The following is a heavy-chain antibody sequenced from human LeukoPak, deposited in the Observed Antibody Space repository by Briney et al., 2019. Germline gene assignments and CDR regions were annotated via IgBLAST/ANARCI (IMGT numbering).Heavy chain of an antibody. Sequence: GGSLRLSCAASGLTFSSYAMSWVRQAPGKGLEWVSAISGSGGSTYYADSVKGRFTISRDNSKNTLYLQMNSLRAEDTAVYYCAKSGYCNSTSCYGDVDYWGQGTLVTVSS. CDR1: GLTFSSYA. J-gene: IGHJ4*02. D-gene: IGHD2-2*01. V-gene: IGHV3-23*01. CDR3: AKSGYCNSTSCYGDVDY. CDR2: ISGSGGST.